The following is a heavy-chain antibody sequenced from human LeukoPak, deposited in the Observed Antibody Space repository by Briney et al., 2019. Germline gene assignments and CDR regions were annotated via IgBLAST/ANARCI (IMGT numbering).Heavy chain of an antibody. J-gene: IGHJ4*02. CDR3: ARGGCGGDCFDY. D-gene: IGHD2-21*01. CDR1: GFTFSSYS. CDR2: ISSSSSYI. Sequence: PGGSLRLSCAASGFTFSSYSMNWVRQAPGKGLEWVSSISSSSSYIYYADSVKGRFTISRDNAMNSLYLQMNSLRAEDTAVYYCARGGCGGDCFDYWGQGTLVTVSS. V-gene: IGHV3-21*01.